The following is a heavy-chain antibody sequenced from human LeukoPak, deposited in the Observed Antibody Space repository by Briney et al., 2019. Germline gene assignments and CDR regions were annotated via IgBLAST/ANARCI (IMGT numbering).Heavy chain of an antibody. D-gene: IGHD3-16*02. CDR1: GGSINSYW. CDR2: IYTTGMT. V-gene: IGHV4-4*07. CDR3: ARAGYTISSYRFDY. Sequence: SETLSLSCSVSGGSINSYWWSWIRQPAGKGLEFICRIYTTGMTNYNPSLKRRVSMSVDTSKNQFSLELRSVTAADTAVYFCARAGYTISSYRFDYWGQGALVTVSS. J-gene: IGHJ4*02.